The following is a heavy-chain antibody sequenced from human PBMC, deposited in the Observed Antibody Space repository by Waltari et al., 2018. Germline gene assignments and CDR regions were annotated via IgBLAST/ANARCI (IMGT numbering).Heavy chain of an antibody. CDR3: AIGFESGSYLGRDV. J-gene: IGHJ6*02. Sequence: QVQLAQSGSEVKKPGASVKVSCKASGYDFRHYKIHWVRQAPGQRLEWMAWINPGAGDNNHSQKFTGRLTITTDTSATTSYMEMSSLRSEDTAVYFCAIGFESGSYLGRDVWGPGTTVIAS. CDR2: INPGAGDN. V-gene: IGHV1-3*01. CDR1: GYDFRHYK. D-gene: IGHD3-22*01.